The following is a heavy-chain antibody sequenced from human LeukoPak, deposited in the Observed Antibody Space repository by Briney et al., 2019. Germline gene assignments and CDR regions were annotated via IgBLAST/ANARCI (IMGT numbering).Heavy chain of an antibody. Sequence: GGSLRLSCAASGFTFSTYSMNWVRQAPGKGLEWVSSISSSSDYIYYAASVKGRFTVTRDNAKNSLYLQMNSLRAEDTAVYYCARDGGVAGPPDYWGQGTLVTVSS. J-gene: IGHJ4*02. CDR1: GFTFSTYS. CDR2: ISSSSDYI. D-gene: IGHD3-3*01. V-gene: IGHV3-21*04. CDR3: ARDGGVAGPPDY.